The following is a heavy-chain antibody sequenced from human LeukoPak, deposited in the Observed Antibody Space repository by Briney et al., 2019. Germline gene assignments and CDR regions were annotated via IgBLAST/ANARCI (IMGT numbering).Heavy chain of an antibody. D-gene: IGHD3-10*01. V-gene: IGHV4-59*01. CDR3: ARARGFGELLFWFDP. CDR2: IYYSGST. CDR1: GGSISSYY. Sequence: SETLSLTCTVSGGSISSYYWSWIRQPPGKGLEWIGYIYYSGSTNYNPPLKSRVTISVDTSKNQFSLKLSSVTAADTAVYYCARARGFGELLFWFDPWGQGTLVTVSS. J-gene: IGHJ5*02.